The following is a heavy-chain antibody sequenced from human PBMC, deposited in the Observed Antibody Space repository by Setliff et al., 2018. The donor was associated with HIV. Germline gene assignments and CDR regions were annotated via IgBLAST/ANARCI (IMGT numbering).Heavy chain of an antibody. CDR2: IDLYGSEK. J-gene: IGHJ3*01. CDR3: AKWDLR. V-gene: IGHV3-7*01. Sequence: GGSLRLSCAASGFTFSRYWMIWVRQAPGKGLEWVANIDLYGSEKNYVDSVEGRFTVSRDNSKNTLYLQMNSLRAEDTAVYYCAKWDLRWGQGTMVTVSS. D-gene: IGHD1-26*01. CDR1: GFTFSRYW.